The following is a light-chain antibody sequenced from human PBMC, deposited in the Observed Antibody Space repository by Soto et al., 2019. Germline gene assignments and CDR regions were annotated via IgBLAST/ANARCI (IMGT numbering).Light chain of an antibody. J-gene: IGKJ4*01. CDR2: EAS. CDR3: QQRRDWPLT. V-gene: IGKV3-11*01. Sequence: EIVLTQSPATLSLSPGERATLSCRASQSIGNQLAWYQQKPGQPPRLLICEASNRASGFPARFDGSGSGTDFTLTITSVEPEYSAIYYCQQRRDWPLTFGGGTKVEIK. CDR1: QSIGNQ.